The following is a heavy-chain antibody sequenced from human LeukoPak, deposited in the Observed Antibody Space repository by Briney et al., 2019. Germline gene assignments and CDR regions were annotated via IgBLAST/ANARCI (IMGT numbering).Heavy chain of an antibody. J-gene: IGHJ4*02. D-gene: IGHD7-27*01. CDR3: ARGRTGASGHYFDY. V-gene: IGHV4-59*08. CDR2: IYYSGST. Sequence: SETLSLTCTVSGGSISSYYWSWIRQPPGKGLEWIGYIYYSGSTKYNPSLKSRVTISVDTSKNQFSLKLNSVTAADTAVYYCARGRTGASGHYFDYWGQGTLVTVSS. CDR1: GGSISSYY.